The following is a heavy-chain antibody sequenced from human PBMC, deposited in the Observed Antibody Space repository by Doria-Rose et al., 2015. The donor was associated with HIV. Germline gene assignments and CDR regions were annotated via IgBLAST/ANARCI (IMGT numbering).Heavy chain of an antibody. CDR3: ATGVTLDY. Sequence: VQLLESGGGLVRPGGSLRLSCATSGFTFSSHRINWVRQAPGKGLEWVSSISSTSAYINYADSVRGRFTISRDNARNSLYLQVDSLRAEDTAIYYCATGVTLDYWGQGTLVTVSS. CDR1: GFTFSSHR. J-gene: IGHJ4*02. V-gene: IGHV3-21*01. CDR2: ISSTSAYI. D-gene: IGHD3-10*01.